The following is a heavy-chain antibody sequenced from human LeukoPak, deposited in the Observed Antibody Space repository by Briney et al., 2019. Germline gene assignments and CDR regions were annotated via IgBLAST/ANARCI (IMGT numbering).Heavy chain of an antibody. J-gene: IGHJ4*02. CDR2: INEDGSDR. V-gene: IGHV3-7*01. CDR3: ARMTRGSYDCC. CDR1: GFTFRTYW. D-gene: IGHD2-15*01. Sequence: GGSLRLSCVASGFTFRTYWMTWVRQAPGKGLECVANINEDGSDRYYVDSVKGRFIISRDNAKNSLYLQMNSLRAEDTAVYYCARMTRGSYDCCWGQVTLVTVSS.